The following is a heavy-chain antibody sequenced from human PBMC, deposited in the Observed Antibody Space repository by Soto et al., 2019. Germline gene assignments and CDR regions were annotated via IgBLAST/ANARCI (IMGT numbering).Heavy chain of an antibody. Sequence: QVQLVESGGGVVQPGRSLRLSCVASGFTFSNNGIHWVRQAPGKGLEWVAVISSDGSKKYYADSVKGRFTISRDNSKNTLYLQMNSLRAEDTAVYYCARDLYGGSYRFDYWGQGTLVTVSS. CDR1: GFTFSNNG. J-gene: IGHJ4*02. CDR3: ARDLYGGSYRFDY. V-gene: IGHV3-30*03. CDR2: ISSDGSKK. D-gene: IGHD2-15*01.